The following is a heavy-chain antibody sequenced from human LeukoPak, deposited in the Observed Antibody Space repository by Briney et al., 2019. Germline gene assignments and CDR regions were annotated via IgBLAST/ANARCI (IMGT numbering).Heavy chain of an antibody. CDR1: GFTFSKYA. Sequence: GGSLRLSCAASGFTFSKYAMNWVRQAPGKGLEWVSSITRSDNTYYSDSVKGRFTISRDNSKSTLYLQMNSLTADDAAVYYCARAYSSNWYDFWGQGTLVTVSS. D-gene: IGHD3-22*01. CDR2: ITRSDNT. CDR3: ARAYSSNWYDF. J-gene: IGHJ5*01. V-gene: IGHV3-23*01.